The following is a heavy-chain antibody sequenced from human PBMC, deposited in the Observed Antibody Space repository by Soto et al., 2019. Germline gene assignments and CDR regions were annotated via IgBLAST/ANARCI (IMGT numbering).Heavy chain of an antibody. D-gene: IGHD1-26*01. CDR3: ARGLMGSGRYSQPYSYYDMDV. Sequence: QVQLLQSGAEVKKHGSSVKVSCKASGGTFSSYAISLVRQAPGQGLEWMGGIIPIFGTANYAQKFQGRVTITADESTSTVYMELSSQSSEDTAVYYCARGLMGSGRYSQPYSYYDMDVWGQGTTLTVS. V-gene: IGHV1-69*01. CDR2: IIPIFGTA. J-gene: IGHJ6*02. CDR1: GGTFSSYA.